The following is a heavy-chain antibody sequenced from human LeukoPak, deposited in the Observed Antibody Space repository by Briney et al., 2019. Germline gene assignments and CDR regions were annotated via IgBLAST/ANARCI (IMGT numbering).Heavy chain of an antibody. CDR2: ISGSGSTV. D-gene: IGHD3-22*01. CDR3: TRDAEVVVSLGVDV. V-gene: IGHV3-48*03. Sequence: PGGSLRLSCAACGFTFSSYEVNWVRQAPGKGLEWVSYISGSGSTVYYADSVKGRFTISRDNAENSLYLQMHSLRAEDTGVYYCTRDAEVVVSLGVDVWGQGTLGTVSS. CDR1: GFTFSSYE. J-gene: IGHJ6*01.